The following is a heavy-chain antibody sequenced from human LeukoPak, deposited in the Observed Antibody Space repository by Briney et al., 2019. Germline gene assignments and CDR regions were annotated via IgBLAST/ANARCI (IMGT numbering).Heavy chain of an antibody. CDR2: IADDGGVK. J-gene: IGHJ4*02. CDR1: GITFSRHG. D-gene: IGHD3-3*01. CDR3: AWDATWGEWYFDH. Sequence: GGSLRLSCVASGITFSRHGMDWVREAPGKGLEWVAVIADDGGVKQYADFVKRRFTVSRDNSKSTLYLQMNGLSVEDTAIYYCAWDATWGEWYFDHWGQGTPVTVSS. V-gene: IGHV3-30*03.